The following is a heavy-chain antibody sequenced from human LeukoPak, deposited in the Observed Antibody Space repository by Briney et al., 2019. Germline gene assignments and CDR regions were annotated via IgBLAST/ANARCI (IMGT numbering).Heavy chain of an antibody. CDR2: FNPTGGSA. Sequence: ASVKASCKASGYTLSSYYMHWVRQAPGQGLEWMGVFNPTGGSATYAQKFQGRVTMTRDMSTSTVYMELSSLRPEDTAVYYCARDLEWGSSLYIKRGAFDIWGQGTMVTVSS. CDR1: GYTLSSYY. D-gene: IGHD3-16*02. CDR3: ARDLEWGSSLYIKRGAFDI. J-gene: IGHJ3*02. V-gene: IGHV1-46*01.